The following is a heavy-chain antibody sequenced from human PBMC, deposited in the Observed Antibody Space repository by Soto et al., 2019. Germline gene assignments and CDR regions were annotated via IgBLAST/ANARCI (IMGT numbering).Heavy chain of an antibody. CDR3: ARKDKSGYFNWFDP. D-gene: IGHD3-22*01. Sequence: PGESLKISCKVSGRTFINHWIAWVRQMPGKGLEWMGIIFPSDSDTRYSPSFQGQVTISADRSTSTVFLQWASLKASDTAVYFCARKDKSGYFNWFDPWGQGTLVTVSS. CDR1: GRTFINHW. J-gene: IGHJ5*02. V-gene: IGHV5-51*01. CDR2: IFPSDSDT.